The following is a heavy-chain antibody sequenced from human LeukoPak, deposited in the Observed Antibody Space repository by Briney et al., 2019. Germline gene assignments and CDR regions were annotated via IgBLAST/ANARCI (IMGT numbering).Heavy chain of an antibody. CDR1: GFAFSKLA. J-gene: IGHJ5*02. D-gene: IGHD2-15*01. V-gene: IGHV3-23*01. Sequence: PGGSLRLSCAASGFAFSKLAMGWVRQAPGKGLEWVSAISDSGGNTYYADSVKGRFTISRDNSKNTLYLQMSSLRAEDTAVYYCAKDVRGYCSGGRCYGWFDPWGQGTLVTVSS. CDR3: AKDVRGYCSGGRCYGWFDP. CDR2: ISDSGGNT.